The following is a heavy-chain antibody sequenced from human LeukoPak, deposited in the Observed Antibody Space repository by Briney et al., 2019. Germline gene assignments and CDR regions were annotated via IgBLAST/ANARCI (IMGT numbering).Heavy chain of an antibody. D-gene: IGHD3-9*01. CDR2: IYTSGST. CDR3: ARGGDWFDY. J-gene: IGHJ4*02. V-gene: IGHV4-61*02. CDR1: GGSISSGSYY. Sequence: SETLSLTXTVSGGSISSGSYYWSWIRQPAGKGLEWIGRIYTSGSTNYNPSLKSRVTISVDTSKNQFSLKLSSVTAADTAVYYCARGGDWFDYWGQGTLVTVSS.